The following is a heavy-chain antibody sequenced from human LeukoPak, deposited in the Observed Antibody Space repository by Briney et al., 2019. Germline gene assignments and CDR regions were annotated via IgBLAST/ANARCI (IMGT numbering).Heavy chain of an antibody. CDR1: GYTFTGYY. CDR3: ARDVGPDYDSSGYYYA. Sequence: ASVKVSCKASGYTFTGYYMHWVRQAPGQGLEWMGWINPNSGGTNYAQKFQGRVTMARDTSISTAYTELSRLRSDDTAVYYCARDVGPDYDSSGYYYAWGQGTLVTVSS. CDR2: INPNSGGT. D-gene: IGHD3-22*01. V-gene: IGHV1-2*02. J-gene: IGHJ4*02.